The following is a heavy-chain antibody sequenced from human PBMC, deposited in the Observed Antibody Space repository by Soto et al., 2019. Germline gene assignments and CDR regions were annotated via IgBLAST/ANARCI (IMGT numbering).Heavy chain of an antibody. D-gene: IGHD6-19*01. J-gene: IGHJ5*02. Sequence: EVQLVEAGGGLVQPGRSLRLSCADSGFTFDDYAMRLVRQAPGKGLEWVSGISWNSENIGYADSVKGRFTISRDNAKNSLYLQMNSLRAEGTALYYCAKDGAGTWEGTWFDPWGQGTLVTVSS. CDR2: ISWNSENI. CDR1: GFTFDDYA. CDR3: AKDGAGTWEGTWFDP. V-gene: IGHV3-9*01.